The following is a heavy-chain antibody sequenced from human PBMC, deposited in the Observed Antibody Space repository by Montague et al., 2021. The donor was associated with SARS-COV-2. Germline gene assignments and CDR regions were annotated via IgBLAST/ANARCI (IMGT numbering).Heavy chain of an antibody. J-gene: IGHJ3*01. Sequence: CAISGDSVYRNIAAWNWISQSPSRGLEWLGRTKYTSTRYETYAVSVQSRITITADTSKNQFSLHLNSVTPEDTAVYYCARDLYWAFDAWGLGTTVTVST. CDR3: ARDLYWAFDA. CDR2: TKYTSTRYE. D-gene: IGHD2-8*02. CDR1: GDSVYRNIAA. V-gene: IGHV6-1*01.